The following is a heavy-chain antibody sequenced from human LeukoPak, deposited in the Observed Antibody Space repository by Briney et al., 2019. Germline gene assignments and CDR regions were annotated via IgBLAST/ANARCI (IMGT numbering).Heavy chain of an antibody. CDR2: INSDGSST. D-gene: IGHD3-22*01. CDR1: GFTFSSYW. J-gene: IGHJ3*02. V-gene: IGHV3-74*01. Sequence: PGGSLRLSCAAPGFTFSSYWMHWVRQAPGKGLVWVSRINSDGSSTSYADSVKGRFTISRDNAKNTLYLQMNSLRAEDTAVYYCARSVRAFDYYDSLWAFDIWGQGTMVTVSS. CDR3: ARSVRAFDYYDSLWAFDI.